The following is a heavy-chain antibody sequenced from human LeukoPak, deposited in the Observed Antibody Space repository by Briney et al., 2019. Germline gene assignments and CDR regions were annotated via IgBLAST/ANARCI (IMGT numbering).Heavy chain of an antibody. CDR3: AKGELPVAGIVY. CDR2: ISGSGGST. Sequence: GGSLRLSCAASGFTFSSYAMSWIRQAPGKGLEWVSAISGSGGSTYSDSVKGRFTISRDNSKSTLYLQMNSLRGEDTAVYYCAKGELPVAGIVYWGQGTLVTVSS. V-gene: IGHV3-23*01. J-gene: IGHJ4*02. CDR1: GFTFSSYA. D-gene: IGHD6-19*01.